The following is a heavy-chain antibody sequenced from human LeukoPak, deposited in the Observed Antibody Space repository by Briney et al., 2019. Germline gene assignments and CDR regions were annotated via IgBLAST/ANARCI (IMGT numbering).Heavy chain of an antibody. CDR3: ARARKGYYFDY. D-gene: IGHD1-14*01. J-gene: IGHJ4*02. CDR2: ISNTGSTT. Sequence: GGSLRLSCAASGFTFTDNYMIWIRQAPGKGLEWVSYISNTGSTTYYADPVKGRFTISRDNAKNSLYLQTNSLRAEDTAVYYCARARKGYYFDYWGQGTLVTVSS. V-gene: IGHV3-11*04. CDR1: GFTFTDNY.